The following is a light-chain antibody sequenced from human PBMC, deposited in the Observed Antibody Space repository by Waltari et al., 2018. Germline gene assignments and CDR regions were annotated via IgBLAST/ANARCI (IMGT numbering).Light chain of an antibody. CDR3: QQSYSTPPWT. V-gene: IGKV3-11*01. Sequence: IVLTQSPATLSWSPGVRAPLSCRASQSVSSYLAWYQQKPGQAPRLLISDASNSATGIPARFSGSGSGTDVTLTISSLEHEDFAVYYCQQSYSTPPWTFGQGTKVEIK. CDR2: DAS. J-gene: IGKJ1*01. CDR1: QSVSSY.